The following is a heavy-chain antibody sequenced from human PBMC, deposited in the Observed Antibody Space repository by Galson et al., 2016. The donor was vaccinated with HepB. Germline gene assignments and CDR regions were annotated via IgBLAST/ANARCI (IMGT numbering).Heavy chain of an antibody. Sequence: SLRLSCAASGFTFSSCAMHWVRQAPGKGLEWITIIWNDGSNIYYADSVKGRFTISRDNSKSMLYLQMNSLRAEDTAVYYCARALGRGGYLIDQWGQGTLVTVSS. CDR3: ARALGRGGYLIDQ. D-gene: IGHD1-26*01. J-gene: IGHJ4*02. CDR1: GFTFSSCA. CDR2: IWNDGSNI. V-gene: IGHV3-33*01.